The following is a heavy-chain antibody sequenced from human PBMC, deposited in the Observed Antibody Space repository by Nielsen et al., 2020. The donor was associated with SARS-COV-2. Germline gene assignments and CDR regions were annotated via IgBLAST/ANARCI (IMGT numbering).Heavy chain of an antibody. CDR3: AKGGLSSQLRCWGQGPQDQNWFDP. CDR2: VSGSGDRT. V-gene: IGHV3-23*01. CDR1: GFIFSNYA. D-gene: IGHD1-1*01. J-gene: IGHJ5*01. Sequence: GGSLRLSCVASGFIFSNYAMSWVRQAPGKGLEWVSTVSGSGDRTFYADSVKGRFTISRDNSKNTLSLQMASLRADDTAVYHCAKGGLSSQLRCWGQGPQDQNWFDPWGQGTLVTVSS.